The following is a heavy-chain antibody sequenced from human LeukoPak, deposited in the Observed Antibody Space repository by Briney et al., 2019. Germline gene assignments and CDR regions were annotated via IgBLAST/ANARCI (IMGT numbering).Heavy chain of an antibody. CDR2: IYTSGST. CDR1: GGSISSYY. J-gene: IGHJ5*02. CDR3: ARDGGIAAAGPLDP. V-gene: IGHV4-4*07. D-gene: IGHD6-13*01. Sequence: SQTLSLTCTVSGGSISSYYWSWIRQPAGKGLEWIGRIYTSGSTNYNPSLKSRVTMSVDTSKNQFSLKLSSVTAADTAVYYCARDGGIAAAGPLDPWGQGTLVTVSS.